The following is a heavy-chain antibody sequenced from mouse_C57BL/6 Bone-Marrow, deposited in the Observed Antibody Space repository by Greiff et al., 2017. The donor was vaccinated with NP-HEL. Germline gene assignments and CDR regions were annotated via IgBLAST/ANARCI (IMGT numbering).Heavy chain of an antibody. D-gene: IGHD2-1*01. V-gene: IGHV5-15*01. CDR1: GFTFSDYG. CDR2: ISNLAYSI. Sequence: EVMLVESGGGLVQPGGSLKLSCAASGFTFSDYGMAWVRQAPRKGPEWVAFISNLAYSIYYADTVTGRFTISRENAKNTLYLEMSSLRSEDTAMYYCARQYGNLPWFAYWGQGTLVTVSA. J-gene: IGHJ3*01. CDR3: ARQYGNLPWFAY.